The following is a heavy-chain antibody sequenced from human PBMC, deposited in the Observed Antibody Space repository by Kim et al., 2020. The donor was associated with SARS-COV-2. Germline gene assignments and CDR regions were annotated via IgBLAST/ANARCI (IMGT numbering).Heavy chain of an antibody. D-gene: IGHD1-1*01. CDR1: GYTFTSYA. CDR3: ARDYAAQLERYNWFDP. CDR2: INAGNGNT. Sequence: ASVKVSCKASGYTFTSYAMHWVRQAPGQRLEWMGWINAGNGNTKYSQKFQGRVTITRDTSASTAYMELSSLRSEDTAVYYCARDYAAQLERYNWFDPWGQGTLVTVSS. J-gene: IGHJ5*02. V-gene: IGHV1-3*01.